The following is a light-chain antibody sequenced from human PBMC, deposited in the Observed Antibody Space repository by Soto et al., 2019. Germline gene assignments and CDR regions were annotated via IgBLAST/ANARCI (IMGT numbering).Light chain of an antibody. V-gene: IGKV1-5*01. J-gene: IGKJ1*01. Sequence: DIQMTQSPSTLSASVVDRVTITCLASQSISNGLAWYQPKPGKAPKLMIYDASSLASGVPSRFSGSGSGTEFTLTISSLQPEDFASYYCQHYNSYSEACGQGTKGDIK. CDR2: DAS. CDR1: QSISNG. CDR3: QHYNSYSEA.